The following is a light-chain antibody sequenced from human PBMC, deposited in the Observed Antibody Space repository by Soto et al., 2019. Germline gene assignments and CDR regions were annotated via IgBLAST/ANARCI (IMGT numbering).Light chain of an antibody. CDR1: SSDVGSYTY. CDR2: EVN. V-gene: IGLV2-14*01. CDR3: SSYTSSSNLYV. J-gene: IGLJ1*01. Sequence: QSVLTQPASVSGSPRQSITISCTGASSDVGSYTYVSWYQQHPGKAPKLMIYEVNNRPSGVSNRFSGSKYGNTASLTISGLQAEDEADDYCSSYTSSSNLYVFGTGTKLTVL.